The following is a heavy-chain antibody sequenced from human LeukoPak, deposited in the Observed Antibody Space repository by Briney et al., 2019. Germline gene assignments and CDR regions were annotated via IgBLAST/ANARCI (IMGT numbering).Heavy chain of an antibody. Sequence: PSETLSLTCTVSGGSISLWQWNWIRQPAGKGLEWIGRFYTGGGPNHNPSLKSRVTMSLDPSRNQLSLKLTSVTAADTAMYYCARVQWELGFDYWGQGTLVTVSS. CDR1: GGSISLWQ. J-gene: IGHJ4*02. CDR3: ARVQWELGFDY. V-gene: IGHV4-4*07. D-gene: IGHD4-23*01. CDR2: FYTGGGP.